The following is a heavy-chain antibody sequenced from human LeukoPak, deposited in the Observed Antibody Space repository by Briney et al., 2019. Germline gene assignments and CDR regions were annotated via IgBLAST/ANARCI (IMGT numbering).Heavy chain of an antibody. CDR1: GGSFSGYY. CDR3: ARGSQSLGYCSGGSCRAKIFDY. V-gene: IGHV4-34*01. CDR2: INHSGST. D-gene: IGHD2-15*01. J-gene: IGHJ4*02. Sequence: SETLSLTCAVYGGSFSGYYWSWIRQPPGKGLEWIGEINHSGSTNYNPSLKSRVTISVDTSRNQFSLKLSSVTAADTAVYYCARGSQSLGYCSGGSCRAKIFDYWGQGTLVTVSS.